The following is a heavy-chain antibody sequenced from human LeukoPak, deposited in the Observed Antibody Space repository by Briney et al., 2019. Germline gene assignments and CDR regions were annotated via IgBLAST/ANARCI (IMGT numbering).Heavy chain of an antibody. CDR2: IYTSGST. J-gene: IGHJ4*02. Sequence: MASETLSLTCTVSGGSISSYYWSWIRQPAGKGLEWIGRIYTSGSTNYNPSLKSRVTMSIDTSRNQFSLRLNSVAAADTAVYFCARGLSSTRRESDYWGQGTLVTVST. V-gene: IGHV4-4*07. CDR3: ARGLSSTRRESDY. CDR1: GGSISSYY. D-gene: IGHD2-2*01.